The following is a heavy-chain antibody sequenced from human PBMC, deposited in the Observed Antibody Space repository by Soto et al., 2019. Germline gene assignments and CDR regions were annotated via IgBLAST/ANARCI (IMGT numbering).Heavy chain of an antibody. J-gene: IGHJ4*02. CDR1: GFTISTHG. Sequence: QAQLVESGGGVVQPGTSVRLSCAASGFTISTHGMRRVRQAPGKGLEWLANIWYDGSNKFYAESVKGRFSISKDNSKNTLYLQMSSLRAEDTAVYYCAAATTWNFHFPYWGQGTQVTVSS. CDR2: IWYDGSNK. V-gene: IGHV3-33*03. CDR3: AAATTWNFHFPY. D-gene: IGHD1-7*01.